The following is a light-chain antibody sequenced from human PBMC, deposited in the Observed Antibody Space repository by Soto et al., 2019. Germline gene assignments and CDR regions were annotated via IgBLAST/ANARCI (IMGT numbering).Light chain of an antibody. Sequence: EIVLTQSPGTLSLSPGEGATLSCRASQTVTNNYLTWYQQKPGQAPRLVIYGASSRATGIPDRFSGSGSGTDFTLTISRLEAEDFAVYYCQQHGTSPLTFGGGTKVEIK. CDR3: QQHGTSPLT. V-gene: IGKV3-20*01. CDR2: GAS. CDR1: QTVTNNY. J-gene: IGKJ4*01.